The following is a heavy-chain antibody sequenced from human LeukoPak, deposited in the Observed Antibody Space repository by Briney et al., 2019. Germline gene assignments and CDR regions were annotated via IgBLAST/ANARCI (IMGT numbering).Heavy chain of an antibody. Sequence: GASLRFSCAASGFTFSSYAMTWVRQAPGKGLDWLSAISGTGGSTFYADSVKGRFTISRDNSKDTLYLQMNSLRAEDTAVYYCAKPLYPNYDYVWGSYRSPFDYWGQGILVTVSS. V-gene: IGHV3-23*01. CDR1: GFTFSSYA. CDR3: AKPLYPNYDYVWGSYRSPFDY. CDR2: ISGTGGST. D-gene: IGHD3-16*02. J-gene: IGHJ4*02.